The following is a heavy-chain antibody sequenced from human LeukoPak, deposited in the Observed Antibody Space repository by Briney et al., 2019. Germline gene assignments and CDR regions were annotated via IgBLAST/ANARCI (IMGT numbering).Heavy chain of an antibody. CDR1: GYSFTSYW. J-gene: IGHJ6*02. Sequence: GESLKISCKGSGYSFTSYWIGWVRQMPGKGLGWMGIIYPGDSDTRYSPSFQGQVTISADKSISTAYLQWSSLKASDTAMYYCARRTGIRGTTGYYYYGMDVWGQGTTVTVSS. D-gene: IGHD1-1*01. CDR2: IYPGDSDT. CDR3: ARRTGIRGTTGYYYYGMDV. V-gene: IGHV5-51*01.